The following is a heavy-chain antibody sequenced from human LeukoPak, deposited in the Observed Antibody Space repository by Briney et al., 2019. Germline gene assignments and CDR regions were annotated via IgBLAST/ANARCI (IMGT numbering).Heavy chain of an antibody. CDR1: GGSISSSSYY. J-gene: IGHJ3*02. D-gene: IGHD1-14*01. CDR3: AREITPWPTPRTAPPEDAFGI. CDR2: IYYSGST. V-gene: IGHV4-39*07. Sequence: SETLSLTCTVSGGSISSSSYYWGWIRQPPGKGLEWIGSIYYSGSTYYNPSLKSRVTISVDTSKNQFSLKLSSVTAADTAVYYCAREITPWPTPRTAPPEDAFGIWGQGTMVTVSS.